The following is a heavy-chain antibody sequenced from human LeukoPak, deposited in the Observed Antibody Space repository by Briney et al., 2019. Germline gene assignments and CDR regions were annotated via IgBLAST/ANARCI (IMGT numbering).Heavy chain of an antibody. J-gene: IGHJ5*02. Sequence: SETLSHTCTVSGGSLSSGDYYLSWIRQPPGKGLEWIGHIYHSGSIYYNPSLKSRVTISVDTSKNQFSLKLSSVTAADTAEYYCARGIGYSGYDSRFDPWGQGTLVTVSS. CDR1: GGSLSSGDYY. D-gene: IGHD5-12*01. CDR2: IYHSGSI. V-gene: IGHV4-30-4*01. CDR3: ARGIGYSGYDSRFDP.